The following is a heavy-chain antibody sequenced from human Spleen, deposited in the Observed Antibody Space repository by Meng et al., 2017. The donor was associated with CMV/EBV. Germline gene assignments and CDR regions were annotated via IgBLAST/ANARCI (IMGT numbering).Heavy chain of an antibody. J-gene: IGHJ5*02. CDR1: GYSFTSYW. CDR3: ARQYCTSTSCYIWFDP. D-gene: IGHD2-2*02. V-gene: IGHV5-51*01. CDR2: VYPSDSDT. Sequence: GESLKISCKGSGYSFTSYWIGWVRQMPGKGLEWMGIVYPSDSDTRYSPPFQGQVTISADKSISTAYLQWSSLKASDTAMYYCARQYCTSTSCYIWFDPWGQGTLVTV.